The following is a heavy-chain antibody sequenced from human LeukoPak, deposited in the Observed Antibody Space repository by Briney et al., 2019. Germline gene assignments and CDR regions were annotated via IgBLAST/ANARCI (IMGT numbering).Heavy chain of an antibody. D-gene: IGHD2-2*01. CDR3: AKDMGYCSSATCYGLDY. J-gene: IGHJ4*02. V-gene: IGHV3-48*01. CDR1: GFTFRIYS. CDR2: ISSNSSII. Sequence: GGSLRPSCAASGFTFRIYSMNWVRQAPGKGLEWVSYISSNSSIIYYADSLKGRFTISRDNAKNSLYLQMNSLRAEDTAIYYCAKDMGYCSSATCYGLDYWGQGTLVTVSS.